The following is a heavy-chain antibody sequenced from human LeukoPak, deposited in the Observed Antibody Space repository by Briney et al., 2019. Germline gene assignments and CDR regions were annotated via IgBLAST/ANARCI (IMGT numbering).Heavy chain of an antibody. CDR1: GGSISSYY. Sequence: SETLSLTCTVSGGSISSYYWSWIRQPPGKGLEWIGYIYYSGSTNYNPSLKSRVTISVDTSKNQLSLKLSSVTAADTAVYYCARDSMTVTTRKDAFDIWGQGTMVTVSS. V-gene: IGHV4-59*01. D-gene: IGHD4-17*01. CDR3: ARDSMTVTTRKDAFDI. CDR2: IYYSGST. J-gene: IGHJ3*02.